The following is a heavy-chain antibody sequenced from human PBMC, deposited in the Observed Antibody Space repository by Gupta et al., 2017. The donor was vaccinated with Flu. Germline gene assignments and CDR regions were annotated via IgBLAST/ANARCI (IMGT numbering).Heavy chain of an antibody. CDR1: GVPFTTYA. V-gene: IGHV1-69*01. Sequence: QVQLVQSGAEVKKPGSSVTVSCKASGVPFTTYAINWVRQAPGQGLEWMGGIIPVFGPTNYAQKFQGRVTMTADESTSTAYMEFSILRSDDTAVYYCARKGGGHCSGGSCYSFDFWGQGTLVTVSS. D-gene: IGHD2-15*01. CDR3: ARKGGGHCSGGSCYSFDF. CDR2: IIPVFGPT. J-gene: IGHJ4*02.